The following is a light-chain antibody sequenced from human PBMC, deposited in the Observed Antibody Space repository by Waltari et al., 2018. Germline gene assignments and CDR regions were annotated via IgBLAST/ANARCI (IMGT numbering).Light chain of an antibody. J-gene: IGLJ2*01. CDR2: DVS. Sequence: QSALTQPASVSGSPGQSITISCTGSSSDVGGYDYVSWYQQHPGKAPRLMIYDVSNRTSGVSNRFSGSKSGNTASLTISGLQADDEADYYCNSYSSSSTRVFGGGTKLTVL. CDR1: SSDVGGYDY. V-gene: IGLV2-14*03. CDR3: NSYSSSSTRV.